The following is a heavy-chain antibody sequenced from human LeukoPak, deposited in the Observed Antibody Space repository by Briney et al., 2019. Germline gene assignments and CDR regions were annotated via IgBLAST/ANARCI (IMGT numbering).Heavy chain of an antibody. CDR3: ARHGNSGYDYFDY. D-gene: IGHD5-12*01. J-gene: IGHJ4*02. V-gene: IGHV4-39*01. CDR2: MSYSGST. Sequence: SETLSLTCTVSGGSVSSNYWGWIRQPPGKGLEWIGSMSYSGSTYYNPSLKSRVTISVDTSKNQFSLKLSSVTAADTAVYYCARHGNSGYDYFDYWGQGTLVTVSS. CDR1: GGSVSSNY.